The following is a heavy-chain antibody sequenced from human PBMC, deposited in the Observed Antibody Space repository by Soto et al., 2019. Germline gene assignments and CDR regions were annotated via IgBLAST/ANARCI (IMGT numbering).Heavy chain of an antibody. CDR2: MYYTGRT. CDR3: ARQWGLAGFDF. V-gene: IGHV4-59*08. CDR1: GGSISSYY. Sequence: QVQLQESGPGLVKPSETLSLTCTVSGGSISSYYCCWLRQPPGKGLEWIGYMYYTGRTNYIPSLKRRVTISADTSKTHFSLSLSTETAADTAVYYCARQWGLAGFDFWGQGTMVTVSS. D-gene: IGHD2-15*01. J-gene: IGHJ3*01.